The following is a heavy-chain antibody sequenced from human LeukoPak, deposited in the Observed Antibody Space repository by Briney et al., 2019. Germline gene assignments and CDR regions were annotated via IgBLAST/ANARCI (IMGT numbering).Heavy chain of an antibody. V-gene: IGHV4-30-2*01. J-gene: IGHJ6*02. CDR2: IYHSGST. CDR3: AGGSGSHSWGYFTYYGMDV. CDR1: GGSISSGGYS. D-gene: IGHD3-10*01. Sequence: PSETLSLTCAVSGGSISSGGYSWSWIRQPPGKGLEWIGYIYHSGSTYYNPSLKSRVTISVDRSKNQFSLKLSSVTAADTAVYYCAGGSGSHSWGYFTYYGMDVWGQGTTVTVSS.